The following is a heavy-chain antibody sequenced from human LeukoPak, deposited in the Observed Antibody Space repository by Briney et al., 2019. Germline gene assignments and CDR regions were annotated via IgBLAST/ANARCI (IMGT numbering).Heavy chain of an antibody. J-gene: IGHJ4*02. CDR1: GFTVSSNY. CDR2: IYSGGST. CDR3: ARALRYSSGSYYFDY. V-gene: IGHV3-53*01. D-gene: IGHD6-19*01. Sequence: GGSLRLSCAASGFTVSSNYMSWVRQAPGKGLEWGSVIYSGGSTYSADSVKGRFTISRDNSKNTLYLQMNSLRAEDTAVYYCARALRYSSGSYYFDYWGQGTLVTVSS.